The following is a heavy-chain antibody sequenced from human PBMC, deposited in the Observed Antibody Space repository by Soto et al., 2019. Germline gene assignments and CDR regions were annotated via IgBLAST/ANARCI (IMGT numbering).Heavy chain of an antibody. CDR3: TRAPSTVLGDYYYGLDV. Sequence: QVQLQESGPGLVKPSETLSLTCTVSSGSMSTYYWGWIRQAPRKELEWIGHIYSSGSTSYNPSLKNRVTISVDTSRNQFSLNLSSVTAADTAVYYCTRAPSTVLGDYYYGLDVWGQGTTVTVSS. J-gene: IGHJ6*02. CDR1: SGSMSTYY. V-gene: IGHV4-59*01. CDR2: IYSSGST. D-gene: IGHD2-15*01.